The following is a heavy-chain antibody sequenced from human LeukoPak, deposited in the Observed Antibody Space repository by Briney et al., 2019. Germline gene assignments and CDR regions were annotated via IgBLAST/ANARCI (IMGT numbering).Heavy chain of an antibody. Sequence: SETLSLTCAVYGGSFSGYYWSWIRQPPGKGPEWIGEINHTGSTNYNPSLKSRVTISVDTSKNQFSLKVSSVTAADTAVYYCARAWELRNYFDPWGQGSLVTVSS. CDR1: GGSFSGYY. CDR2: INHTGST. V-gene: IGHV4-34*01. J-gene: IGHJ5*02. D-gene: IGHD1-26*01. CDR3: ARAWELRNYFDP.